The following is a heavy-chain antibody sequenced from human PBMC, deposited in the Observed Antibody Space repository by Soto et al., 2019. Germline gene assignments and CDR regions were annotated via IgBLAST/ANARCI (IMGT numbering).Heavy chain of an antibody. Sequence: PGGSLRLSCAASGFSFSRHGMHWVRQAPGKGLEWVAVISYDGSNQDYADSVKGRFSISRDNSKNTVYLQRSSLRVEDSAVYYCARDRSSTYYYYGMDLWGQGTTVTVSS. CDR1: GFSFSRHG. D-gene: IGHD6-19*01. CDR3: ARDRSSTYYYYGMDL. J-gene: IGHJ6*02. V-gene: IGHV3-30-3*01. CDR2: ISYDGSNQ.